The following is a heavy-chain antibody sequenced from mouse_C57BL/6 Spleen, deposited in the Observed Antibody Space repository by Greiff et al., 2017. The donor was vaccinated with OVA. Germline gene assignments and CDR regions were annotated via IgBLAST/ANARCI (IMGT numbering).Heavy chain of an antibody. J-gene: IGHJ4*01. D-gene: IGHD1-1*01. CDR3: AREEDGSSSYYAMDY. V-gene: IGHV1-82*01. Sequence: VQLQQSGPELVKPGASVKISCKASGYAFSSSWMNWVKQRPGKGLEWIGRIYPGDGDTNYNGKFKGKATLTADKSSSTAYMQLSSLTSEDSAVYICAREEDGSSSYYAMDYWGQGASVTVAS. CDR1: GYAFSSSW. CDR2: IYPGDGDT.